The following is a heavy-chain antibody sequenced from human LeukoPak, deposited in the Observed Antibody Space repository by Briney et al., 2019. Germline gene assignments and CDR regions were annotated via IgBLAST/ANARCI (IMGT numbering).Heavy chain of an antibody. CDR1: GFTFGDYA. CDR3: TRDRDSHYSGYDYGY. J-gene: IGHJ4*02. Sequence: PGGSLRLSCTASGFTFGDYAMSWVRQAPGKGLEWVGFIRSKAYGGTTEYAATVKGRFTISRDDSKSIAYLQMNSLKTEDTAVYYCTRDRDSHYSGYDYGYWGQGTLVTVSS. D-gene: IGHD5-12*01. CDR2: IRSKAYGGTT. V-gene: IGHV3-49*04.